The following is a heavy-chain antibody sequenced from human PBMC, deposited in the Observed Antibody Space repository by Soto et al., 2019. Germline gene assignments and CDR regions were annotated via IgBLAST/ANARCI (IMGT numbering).Heavy chain of an antibody. Sequence: GGSLRLSCAASGFTFSSYGMHWVRQAPGKGLEWVAVISYDGSNKYYAESVKGRFTISRDNSKNTLYLQMNSLRAEDTAVYYCAKDQREYYGSGSSDYYYYYGMDVWGQGTTVTVSS. CDR1: GFTFSSYG. D-gene: IGHD3-10*01. CDR3: AKDQREYYGSGSSDYYYYYGMDV. J-gene: IGHJ6*02. V-gene: IGHV3-30*18. CDR2: ISYDGSNK.